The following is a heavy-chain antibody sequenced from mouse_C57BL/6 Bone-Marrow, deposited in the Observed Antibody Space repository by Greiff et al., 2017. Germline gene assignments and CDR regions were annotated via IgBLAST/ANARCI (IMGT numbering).Heavy chain of an antibody. CDR2: IDPSDSYT. CDR1: GYTFTSYW. D-gene: IGHD1-1*01. Sequence: QVQLQQPGAELVMPGASVKLSCKASGYTFTSYWMHWVKQRPGQGLEWIGEIDPSDSYTNYNQKFKGKSTLTVDKSSSTAYMQLSSLTSEDSAVYYCALYYYSRHYFDYWGQGTTLTVSS. CDR3: ALYYYSRHYFDY. J-gene: IGHJ2*01. V-gene: IGHV1-69*01.